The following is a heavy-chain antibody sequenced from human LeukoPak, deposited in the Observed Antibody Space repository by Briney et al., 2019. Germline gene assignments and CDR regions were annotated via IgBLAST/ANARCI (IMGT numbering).Heavy chain of an antibody. Sequence: GALRLSCAASGFTFSSYEMNWVRQAPGKGLEWVSYISSSGSTIYYAASVKGRFTISRDNAKNSLYLQMTSLRAEDTAVYYCARDKVWFGELLGGENWFDPWGQGTLVTVSS. CDR3: ARDKVWFGELLGGENWFDP. J-gene: IGHJ5*02. D-gene: IGHD3-10*01. CDR2: ISSSGSTI. V-gene: IGHV3-48*03. CDR1: GFTFSSYE.